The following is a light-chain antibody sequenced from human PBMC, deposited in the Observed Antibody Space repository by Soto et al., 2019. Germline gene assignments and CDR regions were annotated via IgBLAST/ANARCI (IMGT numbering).Light chain of an antibody. CDR3: QQYGSSRRLT. V-gene: IGKV3-20*01. Sequence: EIVLTQSPGTLSLSPGERATLSCRASQSVSSSYLAWYQQKPGQAPRLLIYGASSRATGIPDRFSDSGSGTDFTLTISRLEPEDFAVYYCQQYGSSRRLTFGGGTKVEIK. CDR2: GAS. CDR1: QSVSSSY. J-gene: IGKJ4*01.